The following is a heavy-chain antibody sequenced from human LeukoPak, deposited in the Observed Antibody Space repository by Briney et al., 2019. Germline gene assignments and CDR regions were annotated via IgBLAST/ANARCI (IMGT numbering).Heavy chain of an antibody. J-gene: IGHJ4*02. V-gene: IGHV1-18*01. CDR1: GYTFTSYG. CDR3: ARDSYDSNGSTPRSFDY. D-gene: IGHD3-22*01. Sequence: ASVKVSRKASGYTFTSYGISWVRQAPGQGLEWMGWISAYNGNTNYAQKLQGRVTMTTDTSTSTAYMELRSLRSDDTAVYYCARDSYDSNGSTPRSFDYWGQGTLVTVSS. CDR2: ISAYNGNT.